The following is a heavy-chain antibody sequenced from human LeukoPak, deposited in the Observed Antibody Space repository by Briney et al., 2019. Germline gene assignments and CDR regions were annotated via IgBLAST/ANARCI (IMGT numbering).Heavy chain of an antibody. Sequence: GGSLRLSCAAFGFTFNRNAISWVRQAPGKGLEWVSTIGGSGDKTFYADSVKGRFTISRDNSKNMVHLQMNSLTGEDTALYYCVRRGDASSGWGDHDFWGQGALVTVSS. CDR1: GFTFNRNA. CDR2: IGGSGDKT. J-gene: IGHJ4*02. CDR3: VRRGDASSGWGDHDF. D-gene: IGHD6-19*01. V-gene: IGHV3-23*01.